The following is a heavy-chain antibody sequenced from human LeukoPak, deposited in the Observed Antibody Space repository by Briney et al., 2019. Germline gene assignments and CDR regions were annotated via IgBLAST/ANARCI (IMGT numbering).Heavy chain of an antibody. V-gene: IGHV3-43*02. CDR1: GLTFHDYA. CDR2: ISADGGST. J-gene: IGHJ4*02. CDR3: AKESGKFDY. Sequence: LPGGSLRLSCVASGLTFHDYAMHWVRQAPGKGLEWVSLISADGGSTFYADSVRGRFSISRDNGKNSLYLQMNSLRTEDTAMYYCAKESGKFDYWGQGTLVAVSS.